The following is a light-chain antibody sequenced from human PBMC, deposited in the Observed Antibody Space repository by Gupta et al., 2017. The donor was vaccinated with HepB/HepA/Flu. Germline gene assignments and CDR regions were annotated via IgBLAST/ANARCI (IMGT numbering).Light chain of an antibody. V-gene: IGKV3-20*01. J-gene: IGKJ4*01. CDR2: GAS. CDR3: QQYGSSPIT. Sequence: IVLTLSPGTLSLSPGERATLSCRASQTVTSSYLAWYQQKPGQAPRLLIYGASSRATGIPDRFSGSGSGTDFTLTINTLEPEDFAMYFCQQYGSSPITFGGGTRLEIK. CDR1: QTVTSSY.